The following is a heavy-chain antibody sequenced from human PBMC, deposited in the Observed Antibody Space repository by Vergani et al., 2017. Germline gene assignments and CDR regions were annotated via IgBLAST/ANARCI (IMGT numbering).Heavy chain of an antibody. Sequence: EVQLVESGGGLVKPGGSLRLSCAASGFTFSNAWMSWVRQAPGKGLEWVGRIKSKTDGGTKDYASPVKGRFTISRNDSKNTLYLQMNRLKTEDTAVYYCTKDLGGWELLGVDYWGQGTLVTVSS. J-gene: IGHJ4*02. D-gene: IGHD1-26*01. CDR2: IKSKTDGGTK. V-gene: IGHV3-15*01. CDR3: TKDLGGWELLGVDY. CDR1: GFTFSNAW.